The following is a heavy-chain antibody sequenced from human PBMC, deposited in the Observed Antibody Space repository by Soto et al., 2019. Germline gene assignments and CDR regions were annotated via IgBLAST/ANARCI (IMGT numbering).Heavy chain of an antibody. CDR3: AREPYYYDSSGYQYYYYYGMDV. V-gene: IGHV1-2*02. CDR2: ISPKSGGT. Sequence: ASVKVSCKASGYSFIDYYMHWVRQAPGQGFEWMGRISPKSGGTNYAQKFEGRVTMTWDTSLNTAYMELSSLISEDTAVYYCAREPYYYDSSGYQYYYYYGMDVWGQGTTVTVSS. D-gene: IGHD3-22*01. CDR1: GYSFIDYY. J-gene: IGHJ6*02.